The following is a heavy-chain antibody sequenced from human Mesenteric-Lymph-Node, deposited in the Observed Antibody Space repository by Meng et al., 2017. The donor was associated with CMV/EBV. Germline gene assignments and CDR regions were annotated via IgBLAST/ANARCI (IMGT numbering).Heavy chain of an antibody. CDR2: IRSKAYGATT. CDR1: GFTFGDYA. J-gene: IGHJ4*02. Sequence: GESLKISCTASGFTFGDYAMSWVRQAPGKGLEWLGFIRSKAYGATTEYAASVKGRFSISRDDSRNIADLQMNSLETEDTAVYYCSRPYSSGWYARPYHFEYWGQGTLVTVSS. D-gene: IGHD6-19*01. CDR3: SRPYSSGWYARPYHFEY. V-gene: IGHV3-49*04.